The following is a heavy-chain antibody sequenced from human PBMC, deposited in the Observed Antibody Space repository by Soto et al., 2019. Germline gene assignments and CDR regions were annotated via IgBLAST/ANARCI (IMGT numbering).Heavy chain of an antibody. V-gene: IGHV4-59*01. CDR1: GGSISPYY. CDR2: IQYSGST. CDR3: ARGGGLFDY. D-gene: IGHD3-10*01. Sequence: SETLSLTCTVSGGSISPYYWSWIRQAPGKGLEWVGYIQYSGSTNYNPSLRSRVTISVDTSKNQFSLKLTSVTAADTAMYYCARGGGLFDYWGQGTLVTVSS. J-gene: IGHJ4*02.